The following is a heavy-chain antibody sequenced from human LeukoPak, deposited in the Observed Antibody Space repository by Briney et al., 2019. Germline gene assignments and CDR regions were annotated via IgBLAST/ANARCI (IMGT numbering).Heavy chain of an antibody. CDR3: ARDQYSSSWYYNWFDP. D-gene: IGHD6-13*01. CDR2: IYTSGST. J-gene: IGHJ5*02. V-gene: IGHV4-4*07. Sequence: SETLSLTCTVSGGSISSYCWSWIRQPAGKGLEWIGRIYTSGSTNYNPSLKSRVTMSVDTSKNQFSLKLSSVTAADTAVYYCARDQYSSSWYYNWFDPWGQGTLVTVSS. CDR1: GGSISSYC.